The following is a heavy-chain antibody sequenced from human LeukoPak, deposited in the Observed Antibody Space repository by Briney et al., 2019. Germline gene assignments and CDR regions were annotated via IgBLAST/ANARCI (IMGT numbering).Heavy chain of an antibody. CDR2: IRYSGNS. D-gene: IGHD5-24*01. CDR1: GGSISPYY. CDR3: ARSPTIGGDNYVILYDS. V-gene: IGHV4-59*08. Sequence: PSETLSLTCTVSGGSISPYYWSWIRQPPGKGLEWIGYIRYSGNSNYNPSLESRVTISIDTSKNQFSLRLSSVTAADTAIYYCARSPTIGGDNYVILYDSWGQGALVTVSS. J-gene: IGHJ4*02.